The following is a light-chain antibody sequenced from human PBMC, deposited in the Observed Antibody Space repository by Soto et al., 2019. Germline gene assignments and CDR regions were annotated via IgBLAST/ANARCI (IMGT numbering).Light chain of an antibody. CDR2: SSS. J-gene: IGKJ5*01. V-gene: IGKV1-39*01. CDR3: QQTYITPIT. Sequence: DIEMTQSPASLSASVGDRVTISCRTSQTINNNLNWYQQRPGKAPKLLIYSSSSLMSGLPPRFSGSGSGTDFTLTISSLQPADFAPSFCQQTYITPITFGQGTRLDIK. CDR1: QTINNN.